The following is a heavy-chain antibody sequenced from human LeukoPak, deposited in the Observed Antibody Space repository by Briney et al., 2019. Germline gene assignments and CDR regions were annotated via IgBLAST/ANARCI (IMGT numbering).Heavy chain of an antibody. J-gene: IGHJ4*02. CDR2: ISSSSSTI. D-gene: IGHD1-26*01. CDR1: GFTFSSYG. Sequence: GGSLRLSCAASGFTFSSYGMHWVRQAPGKGLEWVSYISSSSSTIYYADSVKGRFTISRDNAKNSLYLQMNSLRAEDTAVYYCAGGRVGAMYYFDYWGQGTLVTVSS. V-gene: IGHV3-48*01. CDR3: AGGRVGAMYYFDY.